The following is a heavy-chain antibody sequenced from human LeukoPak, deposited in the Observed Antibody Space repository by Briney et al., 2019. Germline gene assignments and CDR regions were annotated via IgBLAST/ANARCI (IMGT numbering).Heavy chain of an antibody. CDR2: IYYNGNT. J-gene: IGHJ3*02. Sequence: PSETLSLTCTVSGGSISSGGYYWSWIRQHPGKGLEWIGYIYYNGNTYSNPSLKSRLTISGDTSKNQFSLKLSSVTAADTAVYYCVRNFDSYNAFDIWDQGTMVTVS. CDR1: GGSISSGGYY. D-gene: IGHD3-22*01. CDR3: VRNFDSYNAFDI. V-gene: IGHV4-31*03.